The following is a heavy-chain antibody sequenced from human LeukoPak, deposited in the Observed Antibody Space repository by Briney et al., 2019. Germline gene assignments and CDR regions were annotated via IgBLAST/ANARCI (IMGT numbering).Heavy chain of an antibody. D-gene: IGHD3-10*01. V-gene: IGHV3-48*03. J-gene: IGHJ3*02. CDR3: ARTGSSQDAFDI. CDR2: ISSSGSTI. CDR1: GFTFSSYE. Sequence: GGSLRLSCAASGFTFSSYEMNWVRQAPGKGLEWVSYISSSGSTIYYAYSVGGRFSISSNNAKNLLYLLMNSLRAEDTAVYYCARTGSSQDAFDIWGQGTMVTVSS.